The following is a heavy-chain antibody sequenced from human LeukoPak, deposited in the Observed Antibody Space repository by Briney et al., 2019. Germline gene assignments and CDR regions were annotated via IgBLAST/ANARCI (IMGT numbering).Heavy chain of an antibody. CDR3: ARGDTSGVSSHFDY. D-gene: IGHD2-15*01. J-gene: IGHJ4*02. CDR1: GYTFTGYY. Sequence: ASVKVSCKASGYTFTGYYMHWVRQAPGQGLEWMEWINPNSGGTNYAQKFQGRVTMTRNTSISTAYMELSSLRSEDTAVYYCARGDTSGVSSHFDYWGQGTLVTVSS. V-gene: IGHV1-2*02. CDR2: INPNSGGT.